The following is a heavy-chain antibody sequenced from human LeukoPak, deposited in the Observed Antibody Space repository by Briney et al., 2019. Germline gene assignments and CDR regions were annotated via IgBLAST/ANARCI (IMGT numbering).Heavy chain of an antibody. J-gene: IGHJ4*02. V-gene: IGHV4-4*02. D-gene: IGHD4-17*01. CDR2: ISHSGST. CDR1: GGSISISNW. Sequence: SETLSLTCAVSGGSISISNWWSWVRQPPGKGLEWIGEISHSGSTNYNPSYKSRVSISVDHSRNQFSLRLSSVTAADTAVYFCAGNGAYALDFWGQGTLVTVSS. CDR3: AGNGAYALDF.